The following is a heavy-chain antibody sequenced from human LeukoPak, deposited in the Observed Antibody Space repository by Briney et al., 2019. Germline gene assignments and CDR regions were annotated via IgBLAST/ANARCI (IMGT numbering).Heavy chain of an antibody. CDR3: ARASFIAARPGRGMDV. J-gene: IGHJ6*02. D-gene: IGHD6-6*01. CDR1: GGSISSGDYY. CDR2: IYYSGST. Sequence: PSETLSLTCTVSGGSISSGDYYWSWIRQPPGKGLEWIGYIYYSGSTYYSPSLKSRVTISVDTSKNQFSLKLSSVTAADTAVYYCARASFIAARPGRGMDVWGQGTTVTVSS. V-gene: IGHV4-30-4*01.